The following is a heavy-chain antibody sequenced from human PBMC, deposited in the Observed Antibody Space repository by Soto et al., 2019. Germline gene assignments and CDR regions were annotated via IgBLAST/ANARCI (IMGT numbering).Heavy chain of an antibody. D-gene: IGHD6-6*01. CDR2: ISAYNGNT. V-gene: IGHV1-18*01. J-gene: IGHJ5*02. CDR3: ARDRGSSSSGWFDP. CDR1: GYTFTSYS. Sequence: VASVKVSCKASGYTFTSYSISWVRQAPGQGLEWMGWISAYNGNTNYAQKLQGRVTMTTDTSTSTAYMELRSLRSDGTAVYYCARDRGSSSSGWFDPWGQGTLVTVSS.